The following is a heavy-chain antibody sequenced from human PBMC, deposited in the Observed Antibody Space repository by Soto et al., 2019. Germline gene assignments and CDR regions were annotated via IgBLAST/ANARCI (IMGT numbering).Heavy chain of an antibody. J-gene: IGHJ6*02. CDR1: GYTFTSYG. CDR2: ISAYNDNT. CDR3: ARETPIAVAGTNYYYGMDV. V-gene: IGHV1-18*01. D-gene: IGHD6-19*01. Sequence: ASVKVSCKASGYTFTSYGISWVRQAPGQGLEWMGWISAYNDNTNYAQKLQGRVTMTTDTSTSTAYMELRSLRSDDTAVYYCARETPIAVAGTNYYYGMDVWGRGTTVTVSS.